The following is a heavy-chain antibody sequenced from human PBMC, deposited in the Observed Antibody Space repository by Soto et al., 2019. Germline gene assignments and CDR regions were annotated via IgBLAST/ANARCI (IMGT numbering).Heavy chain of an antibody. CDR2: IYYSGST. J-gene: IGHJ6*02. CDR3: ARDGREASGMDV. V-gene: IGHV4-39*07. Sequence: SATLSLTCTVSGGSISSSSYYWGWIRQPRGKGLEWIGSIYYSGSTYYNPSLKRRVTISVDTSKNQFSLKLNSVTTADTAVYYCARDGREASGMDVWGQGTKVT. D-gene: IGHD1-26*01. CDR1: GGSISSSSYY.